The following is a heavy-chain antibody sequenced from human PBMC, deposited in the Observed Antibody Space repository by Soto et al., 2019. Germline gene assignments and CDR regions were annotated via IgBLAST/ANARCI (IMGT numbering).Heavy chain of an antibody. D-gene: IGHD2-21*02. CDR3: ARGGHIAVVTDSFDS. J-gene: IGHJ4*02. CDR2: IHPSGGGS. Sequence: ASVKVSCKSSGYPLNTYYLHWVRQGPGQGLEWMGMIHPSGGGSTYAQKFLGRVTMTMDSSTSTVFMELTSLRSADTAVYYCARGGHIAVVTDSFDSWGQGTLVTVSS. V-gene: IGHV1-46*02. CDR1: GYPLNTYY.